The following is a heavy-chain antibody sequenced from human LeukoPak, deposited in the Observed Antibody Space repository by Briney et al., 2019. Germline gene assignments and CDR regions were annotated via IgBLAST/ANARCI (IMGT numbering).Heavy chain of an antibody. D-gene: IGHD3-10*01. Sequence: PSETLSPTCAVYGGSFSGYYWSWIRQPPGKGLEWIGEINHSGSTNYNPSLKSRVTISVDTPKNQFSLKLSSVTAADTAVYYCARLWFGEIGVDYWGQGTLVTVSS. J-gene: IGHJ4*02. CDR1: GGSFSGYY. CDR3: ARLWFGEIGVDY. CDR2: INHSGST. V-gene: IGHV4-34*01.